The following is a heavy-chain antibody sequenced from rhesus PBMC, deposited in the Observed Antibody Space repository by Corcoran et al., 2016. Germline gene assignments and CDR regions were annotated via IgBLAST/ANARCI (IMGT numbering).Heavy chain of an antibody. J-gene: IGHJ2*01. CDR2: IYGSGGST. V-gene: IGHV4-93*01. D-gene: IGHD4-29*01. Sequence: VQLQESAPGVVKPSGTLSSPCPVLGGSITRITWWALIRPSPGAGLEWIGGIYGSGGSTEYNPSLKSRVTISKDTSKNQFSLKLSSVTAADTAVYYCARADGSPYWYFDLWGPGTPITISS. CDR1: GGSITRITW. CDR3: ARADGSPYWYFDL.